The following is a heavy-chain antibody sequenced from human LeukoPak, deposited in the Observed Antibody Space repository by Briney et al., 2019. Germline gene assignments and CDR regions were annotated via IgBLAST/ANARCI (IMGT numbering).Heavy chain of an antibody. V-gene: IGHV3-66*01. CDR3: ARDLTHHTYYYDSSGYLGHAFDI. CDR2: IYSGGTT. CDR1: GFTVSSNY. J-gene: IGHJ3*02. Sequence: PGGSLRLSCAASGFTVSSNYMSWVRQAPGKGLEWVSVIYSGGTTYYADSVKGRFTISRDNSKNTLYLQMNSLRAEDTAVYYCARDLTHHTYYYDSSGYLGHAFDIWGQGTMVTVSS. D-gene: IGHD3-22*01.